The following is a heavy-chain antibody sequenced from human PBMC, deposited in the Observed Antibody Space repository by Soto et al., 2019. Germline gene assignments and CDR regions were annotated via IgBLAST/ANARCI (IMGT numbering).Heavy chain of an antibody. CDR3: ARHAADDSLSGNSDGKDY. Sequence: SETLSLTCTVSGGSISSNNYYWEWIRQPPGKGLEWIGGIYYSGATYYNPSLQSRVTISVDTSKNQFSLHLSSVTAADTAVYYCARHAADDSLSGNSDGKDYWGQGTLVTVSS. D-gene: IGHD3-16*01. J-gene: IGHJ4*01. CDR2: IYYSGAT. V-gene: IGHV4-39*01. CDR1: GGSISSNNYY.